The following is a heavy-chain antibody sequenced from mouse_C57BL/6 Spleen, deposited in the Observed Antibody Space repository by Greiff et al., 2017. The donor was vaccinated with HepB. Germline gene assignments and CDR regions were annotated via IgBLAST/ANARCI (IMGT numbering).Heavy chain of an antibody. CDR3: ARIYYSNYVGYFDY. CDR2: IDPSDSYT. V-gene: IGHV1-69*01. Sequence: QVQLKQPGAELVMPGASVKLSCKASGYTFTSYWMHWVKQRPGQGLEWIGEIDPSDSYTNYNQKFKGKSTLTVDKSSSTAYMQLSSLTSEDSAVYYCARIYYSNYVGYFDYWGQGTTLTVSS. CDR1: GYTFTSYW. J-gene: IGHJ2*01. D-gene: IGHD2-5*01.